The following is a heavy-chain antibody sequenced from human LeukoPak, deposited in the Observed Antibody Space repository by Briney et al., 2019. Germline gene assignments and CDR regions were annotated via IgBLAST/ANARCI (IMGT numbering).Heavy chain of an antibody. D-gene: IGHD1-26*01. J-gene: IGHJ5*02. CDR1: GGSISTYY. V-gene: IGHV4-4*07. CDR2: VHTSGST. Sequence: PAETLSLLCTVSGGSISTYYVSWIRQPAGKGLEWIGRVHTSGSTNYNPSLKSRVTISVDNSKNQFSLKLSSVTAADTAIYYCARGLVGTTGESSWFCPCGPGTLVTVSS. CDR3: ARGLVGTTGESSWFCP.